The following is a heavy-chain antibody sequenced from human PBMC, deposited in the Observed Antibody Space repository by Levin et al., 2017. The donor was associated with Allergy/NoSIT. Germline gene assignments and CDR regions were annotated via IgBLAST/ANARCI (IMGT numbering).Heavy chain of an antibody. CDR3: AHVILWFGEHAKRYDAFDI. J-gene: IGHJ3*02. D-gene: IGHD3-10*01. Sequence: SGPTLVKPTQTLTLTCTFSGFSLSTSGVGVGWIRQPPGKALEWLALIYWDDDKRYSPSLKSRLTITKDTSKNQVVLTMTNMDPVDTATYYCAHVILWFGEHAKRYDAFDIWGQGTMVTVSS. CDR2: IYWDDDK. CDR1: GFSLSTSGVG. V-gene: IGHV2-5*02.